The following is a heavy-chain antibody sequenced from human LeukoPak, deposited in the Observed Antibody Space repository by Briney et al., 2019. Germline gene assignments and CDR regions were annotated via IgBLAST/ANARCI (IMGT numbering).Heavy chain of an antibody. J-gene: IGHJ5*02. Sequence: SETLSLTCTVSGGSISSGGYYWSWIRQPPGKGLEWIGYIYHSGSTYYNPSLKSRVTISVDTSKNQFSLKLSSVTAADTAVYYCARVRGYSSSSVWFDPWGQGTLVTVSS. CDR1: GGSISSGGYY. D-gene: IGHD6-6*01. CDR3: ARVRGYSSSSVWFDP. CDR2: IYHSGST. V-gene: IGHV4-30-2*01.